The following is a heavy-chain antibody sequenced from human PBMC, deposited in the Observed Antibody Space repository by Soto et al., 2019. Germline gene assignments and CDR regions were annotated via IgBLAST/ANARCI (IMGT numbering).Heavy chain of an antibody. J-gene: IGHJ6*02. V-gene: IGHV3-33*01. CDR2: IWYDGSNK. Sequence: GGSLRLSCAASGFTFSSYGMHWVRQAPGKGLEWVAVIWYDGSNKYYADSVKGRFTISRDNSKNTLYLQMNSLRAEDTAVYYCARDEGVVPAESAHYGMDVWGQGTTVTVSS. D-gene: IGHD2-2*01. CDR3: ARDEGVVPAESAHYGMDV. CDR1: GFTFSSYG.